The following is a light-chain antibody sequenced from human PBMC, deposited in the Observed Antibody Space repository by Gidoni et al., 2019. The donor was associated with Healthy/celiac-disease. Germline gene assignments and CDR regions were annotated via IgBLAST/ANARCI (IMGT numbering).Light chain of an antibody. J-gene: IGKJ4*01. V-gene: IGKV1-5*03. Sequence: DIQMTQSPSTLSASVGDRVTITCRASQSISSWLAWYQQKPGKAPKLLIYTASNLESGVPSRFSGSGSGTEFTLTISSLQPDDFATYYCQQYKSYPLTFGGGTKVLIK. CDR2: TAS. CDR3: QQYKSYPLT. CDR1: QSISSW.